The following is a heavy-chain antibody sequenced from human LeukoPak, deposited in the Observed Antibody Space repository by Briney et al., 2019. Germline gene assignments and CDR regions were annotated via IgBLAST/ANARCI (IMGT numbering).Heavy chain of an antibody. CDR1: GGSISSGGYY. V-gene: IGHV4-31*03. D-gene: IGHD3-22*01. CDR3: AGELVDSINWFDP. CDR2: IYYSGST. J-gene: IGHJ5*02. Sequence: SETLSLTCTVSGGSISSGGYYWSWIRQHPGKGLEWIGYIYYSGSTYYNPSLKSRVTISVDTSKNQFSLKLSSVTAADTAVYYCAGELVDSINWFDPWGQGTLVTVSS.